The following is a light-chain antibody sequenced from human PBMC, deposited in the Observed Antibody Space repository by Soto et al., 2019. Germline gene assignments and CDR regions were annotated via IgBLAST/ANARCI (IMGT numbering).Light chain of an antibody. J-gene: IGLJ1*01. CDR3: QTWGTGIHV. Sequence: QAVLTQSPSASASLGASVKLTCTLISGHSSYAIAWHQQQPEKGPRYLMKLNSDGSHSKGDGIPDRFSGSSSGAERYLIISSLQSEDEADYYCQTWGTGIHVFGTRTKVTVL. V-gene: IGLV4-69*01. CDR2: LNSDGSH. CDR1: SGHSSYA.